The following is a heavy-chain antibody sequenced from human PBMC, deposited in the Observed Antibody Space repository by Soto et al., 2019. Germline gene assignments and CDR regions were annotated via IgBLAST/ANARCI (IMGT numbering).Heavy chain of an antibody. J-gene: IGHJ6*02. CDR2: IKSKTDGGTT. V-gene: IGHV3-15*07. CDR3: TTDSNGRYSGYDYVYYYYYGMDV. D-gene: IGHD5-12*01. Sequence: GGSLRLSYAASGFTFSNAWMNWVRQAPGKGREWVGRIKSKTDGGTTGYAAPVKGRFTMSRDDSKNTLYLQMNSLKTEDTAVSYCTTDSNGRYSGYDYVYYYYYGMDVWGQGTTVTVS. CDR1: GFTFSNAW.